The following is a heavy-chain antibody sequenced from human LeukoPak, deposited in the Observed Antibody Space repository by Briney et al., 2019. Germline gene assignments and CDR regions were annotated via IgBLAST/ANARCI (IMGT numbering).Heavy chain of an antibody. CDR1: GFNLSDHY. D-gene: IGHD4-17*01. J-gene: IGHJ4*02. CDR2: TKNKANSYTT. Sequence: GGSLRLSCAASGFNLSDHYMDWVRQAPGKGLEWVGRTKNKANSYTTEYAASVKGRFTISRDDSRNSLHLLMNSLSTEDTAVYSCVRETYGSFDSWGQGTLVTVSS. V-gene: IGHV3-72*01. CDR3: VRETYGSFDS.